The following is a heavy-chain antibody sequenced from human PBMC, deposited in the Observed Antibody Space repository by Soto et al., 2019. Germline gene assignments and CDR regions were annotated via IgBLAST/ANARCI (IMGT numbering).Heavy chain of an antibody. V-gene: IGHV4-59*01. D-gene: IGHD5-12*01. CDR3: ASLREYSGYDHYYYYMDV. CDR1: GGSISSYY. CDR2: IYYSGST. J-gene: IGHJ6*03. Sequence: SEILSLTCTVSGGSISSYYWSWIRQPPGKGLEWIGYIYYSGSTNYNPSLKSRVTISVDTSKNQFSLKLSSVTAADTAVYYCASLREYSGYDHYYYYMDVWGKGTTVTVSS.